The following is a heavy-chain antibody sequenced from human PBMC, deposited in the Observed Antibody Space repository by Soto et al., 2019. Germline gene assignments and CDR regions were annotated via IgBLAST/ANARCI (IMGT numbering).Heavy chain of an antibody. CDR3: ARGPVVVVAATRGAKYYFDY. V-gene: IGHV4-34*01. D-gene: IGHD2-15*01. CDR1: CGSFSGYY. CDR2: INHSGST. Sequence: LSLTCAVYCGSFSGYYWIWIRQPPGKGLEWIGEINHSGSTNYNPSLKSRVTISVDTSKNQFSLKLSSVTAADTAVYYCARGPVVVVAATRGAKYYFDYWGQGTLVTVSS. J-gene: IGHJ4*02.